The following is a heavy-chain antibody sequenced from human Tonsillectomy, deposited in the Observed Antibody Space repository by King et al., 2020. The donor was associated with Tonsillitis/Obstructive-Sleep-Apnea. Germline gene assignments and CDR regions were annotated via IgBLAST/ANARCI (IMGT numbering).Heavy chain of an antibody. Sequence: VPLVESGGGLIQPGGSLRLSCAASGFTVKSNFMTWVRQAPGKGLEWVSVIYSVGTTYYAESVQGRFTISRDNSKNTLYLQMNSLRAEDTAVYYCGFTNYGYYYYYMDVWGKGTTVTVSS. CDR1: GFTVKSNF. V-gene: IGHV3-53*01. J-gene: IGHJ6*03. CDR2: IYSVGTT. D-gene: IGHD4/OR15-4a*01. CDR3: GFTNYGYYYYYMDV.